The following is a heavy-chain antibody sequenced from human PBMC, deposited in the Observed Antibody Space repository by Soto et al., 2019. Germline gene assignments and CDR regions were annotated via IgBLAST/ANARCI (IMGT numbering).Heavy chain of an antibody. D-gene: IGHD2-2*02. CDR1: GYTFTSYG. CDR2: ISAYNGNT. J-gene: IGHJ6*04. V-gene: IGHV1-18*01. CDR3: ARYCSSTSCYIFSSYSSHYYYYGMQV. Sequence: ASVNVSCKASGYTFTSYGISWVRQAPGQGLEWMGWISAYNGNTNYAQKLQGRVTMTTDTSTSTAYMELRSLRSDDTAVYYCARYCSSTSCYIFSSYSSHYYYYGMQVWGKGNTVTVSS.